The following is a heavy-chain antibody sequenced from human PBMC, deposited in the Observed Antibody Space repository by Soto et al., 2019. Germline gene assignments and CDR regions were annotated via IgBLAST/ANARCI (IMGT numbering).Heavy chain of an antibody. D-gene: IGHD2-15*01. CDR3: ARAAPRYCSGGSCYSGRDY. Sequence: PSETLSLTCAVYGGSFSGYYWSWIRQPPGKGLEWIGEINHSGSTNYNPYLKSRVTISVDTSKNQFSLKLSSVTAADTAVYYCARAAPRYCSGGSCYSGRDYWDQGTLVTVSS. V-gene: IGHV4-34*01. J-gene: IGHJ4*02. CDR2: INHSGST. CDR1: GGSFSGYY.